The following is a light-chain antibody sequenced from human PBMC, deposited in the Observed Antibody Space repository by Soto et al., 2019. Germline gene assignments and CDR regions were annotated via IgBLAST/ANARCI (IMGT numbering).Light chain of an antibody. CDR3: SSYAGSNEGV. V-gene: IGLV2-8*01. J-gene: IGLJ1*01. Sequence: QSALTQPPSASGSPGQSLTISCTGTSSDVGGYNYVSWYQQYPGKAPKLMIYEVSKRPSGVPDRFSGSKSGNTASLTVSGLQAEDEADYYCSSYAGSNEGVFGTGTKVTVL. CDR2: EVS. CDR1: SSDVGGYNY.